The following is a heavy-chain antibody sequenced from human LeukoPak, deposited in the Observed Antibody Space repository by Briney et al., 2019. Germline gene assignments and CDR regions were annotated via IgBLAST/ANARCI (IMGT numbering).Heavy chain of an antibody. CDR1: GYTFTGYY. D-gene: IGHD2-15*01. J-gene: IGHJ6*03. Sequence: GASVKVSCKASGYTFTGYYMHWVRQAPGQGLEWMGGIIPIFGTANYAQKFQDRVTMTTDTSTSTGYMELRSLRPDDTAVYYCARDIGYCSGGSCYPYYMDVWGKGTTVTVSS. CDR2: IIPIFGTA. CDR3: ARDIGYCSGGSCYPYYMDV. V-gene: IGHV1-2*02.